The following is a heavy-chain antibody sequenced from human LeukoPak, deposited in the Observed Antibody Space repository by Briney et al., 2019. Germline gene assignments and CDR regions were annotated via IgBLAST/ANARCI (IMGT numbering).Heavy chain of an antibody. CDR2: IYYSGNT. Sequence: SETLSLTCAVSGYSISSNNWWAWIRQPPGKGLEWIGYIYYSGNTCYNPYNPSLTSRVTMSVDTSKNQFSLKLDSVTEIDTAMYYCARNQAVAANRGAFDIWGQGTMVTVSS. CDR3: ARNQAVAANRGAFDI. CDR1: GYSISSNNW. D-gene: IGHD6-19*01. V-gene: IGHV4-28*01. J-gene: IGHJ3*02.